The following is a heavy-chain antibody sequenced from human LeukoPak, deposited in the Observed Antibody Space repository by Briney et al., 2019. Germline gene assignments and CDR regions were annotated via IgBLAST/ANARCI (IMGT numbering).Heavy chain of an antibody. V-gene: IGHV3-23*01. Sequence: PTGGSLRLSCAASGFAFSSYAMSWVRQAPGKGLEWVSAISGSGGSTYYADSVKGRFTISRDNSKNTLYLQMNSLRAEDTAVYYCAKSAYPGYSSGWYSGYFDYWGQGTLVTVSS. CDR3: AKSAYPGYSSGWYSGYFDY. CDR2: ISGSGGST. J-gene: IGHJ4*02. CDR1: GFAFSSYA. D-gene: IGHD6-19*01.